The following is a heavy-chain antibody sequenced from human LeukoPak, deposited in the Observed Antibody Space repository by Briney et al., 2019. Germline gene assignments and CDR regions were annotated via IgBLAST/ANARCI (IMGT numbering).Heavy chain of an antibody. V-gene: IGHV1-8*02. Sequence: ASVKVSCKASGGTFSSYAISWVRQAPGQGLEWMGIINPSGGSTSYAQKFQGRVTMTRNTSISTAYMELSSLRSEDTAVYYCARGTTFDPWGQGTLVTVSS. D-gene: IGHD1-1*01. CDR2: INPSGGST. J-gene: IGHJ5*02. CDR3: ARGTTFDP. CDR1: GGTFSSYA.